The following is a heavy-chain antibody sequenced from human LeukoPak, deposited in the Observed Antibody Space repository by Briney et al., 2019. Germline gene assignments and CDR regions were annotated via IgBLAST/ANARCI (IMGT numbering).Heavy chain of an antibody. J-gene: IGHJ4*02. D-gene: IGHD5-24*01. CDR3: ARDRGDGYNSLDY. V-gene: IGHV3-21*01. CDR1: GFSFSTSW. CDR2: ISKTSAYI. Sequence: KAGGSLRLSCAASGFSFSTSWMNWVRQAPGKGLEWVSSISKTSAYIYYADSIKGRFTISRDNAKNSLYLQMNSLRAEDTAVYYCARDRGDGYNSLDYWGQGILVTVSS.